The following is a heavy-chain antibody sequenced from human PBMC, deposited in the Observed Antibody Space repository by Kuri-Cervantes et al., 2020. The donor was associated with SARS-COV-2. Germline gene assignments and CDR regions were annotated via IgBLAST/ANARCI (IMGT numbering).Heavy chain of an antibody. CDR1: GGSISSYY. D-gene: IGHD6-13*01. CDR2: IYYSGST. CDR3: ARGRQLGIDY. V-gene: IGHV4-59*07. Sequence: ADSLRLSCTVSGGSISSYYWSWIRQPPGKGLEWIGYIYYSGSTNYNPSLKSRVTISVDTSKNQFSLKLSSVTAADTAVYYCARGRQLGIDYWGQGTLVTVSS. J-gene: IGHJ4*02.